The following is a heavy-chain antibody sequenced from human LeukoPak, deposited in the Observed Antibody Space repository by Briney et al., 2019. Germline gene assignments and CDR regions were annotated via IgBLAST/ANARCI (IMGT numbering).Heavy chain of an antibody. D-gene: IGHD3-10*01. J-gene: IGHJ2*01. CDR1: GGSISSSSYY. CDR2: IYYSGST. Sequence: SETLSLTCTVSGGSISSSSYYWGWIRQPPGKGLEWIGSIYYSGSTYYNPSLKSRVTISVDTSKNQFSLKLSSVTAADTAVYYCARDRGGSGSYWYFDLWGRGTLVTVSS. CDR3: ARDRGGSGSYWYFDL. V-gene: IGHV4-39*07.